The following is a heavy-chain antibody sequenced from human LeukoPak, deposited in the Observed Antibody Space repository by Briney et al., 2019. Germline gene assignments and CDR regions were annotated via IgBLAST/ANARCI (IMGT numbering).Heavy chain of an antibody. CDR3: ATKRGYSYGSPH. CDR2: IIPILGTA. J-gene: IGHJ4*02. CDR1: GGTFSSYA. V-gene: IGHV1-69*13. D-gene: IGHD5-18*01. Sequence: ASVKVSCKASGGTFSSYAISWVRQAPGQGLEWMGGIIPILGTANYARKFQGRVTITADESTSTAYMELSSLRSEDTAVYYCATKRGYSYGSPHWGQGTLVTVSS.